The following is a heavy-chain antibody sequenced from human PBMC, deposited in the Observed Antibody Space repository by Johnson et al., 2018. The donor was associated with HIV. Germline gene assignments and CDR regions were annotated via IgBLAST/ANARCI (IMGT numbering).Heavy chain of an antibody. CDR2: INQDGVEK. CDR1: GFTFSTSW. CDR3: VRGGAVAPSSGFDI. J-gene: IGHJ3*02. D-gene: IGHD6-19*01. V-gene: IGHV3-7*05. Sequence: VHLVESGGGLVQPGGSLRLSCAASGFTFSTSWMSWVRQAPGKGLGWVANINQDGVEKYYVDSVKGRFTISRDNATNSLFLQMNIVRDEDTAVYYCVRGGAVAPSSGFDIWGQGTKVTVSS.